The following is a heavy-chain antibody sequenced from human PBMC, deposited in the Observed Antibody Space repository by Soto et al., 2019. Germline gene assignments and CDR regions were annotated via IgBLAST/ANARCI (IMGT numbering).Heavy chain of an antibody. D-gene: IGHD2-15*01. J-gene: IGHJ6*03. CDR2: INSDGSVS. CDR3: ARGDCVGGTCYSLAGSFYYYMDV. Sequence: EVQLVESGGGLVQPGGSLRLSCADSGFTFSNYWMYWVRQAPGKGLEWVSRINSDGSVSSHADSVRGRLTISRDNVKNTRYLHMDSLRAEDTAVYFCARGDCVGGTCYSLAGSFYYYMDVWGKGTTVTVFS. V-gene: IGHV3-74*02. CDR1: GFTFSNYW.